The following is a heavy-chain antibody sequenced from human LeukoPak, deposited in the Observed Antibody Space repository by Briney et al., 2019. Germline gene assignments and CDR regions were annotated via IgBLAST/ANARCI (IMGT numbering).Heavy chain of an antibody. Sequence: SETLSLTCTVSGGSISSYYWSWIRQPPGKGLEWIGYIYYSGSTNYNPSLKSRVTISVDTSKNQFSLELSSVTAADTAVYYCARGKLRFLEWLLDWFDPWGQGTLVTVSS. CDR2: IYYSGST. J-gene: IGHJ5*02. CDR3: ARGKLRFLEWLLDWFDP. CDR1: GGSISSYY. D-gene: IGHD3-3*01. V-gene: IGHV4-59*01.